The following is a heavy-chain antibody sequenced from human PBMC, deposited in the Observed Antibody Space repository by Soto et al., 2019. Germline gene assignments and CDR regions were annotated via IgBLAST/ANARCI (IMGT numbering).Heavy chain of an antibody. CDR2: IWYDGSNK. D-gene: IGHD1-20*01. CDR1: GFTFRNYG. Sequence: QVQLVESGGGVVQPGRSLRLSCAASGFTFRNYGMHWVRQAPGKGLEWLAVIWYDGSNKYYADSVKGRFTISRDNSKNTLYLEMNSLRDEDTAVYYCARAVLSRRYDLWGQGTLVIVSS. V-gene: IGHV3-33*01. J-gene: IGHJ5*02. CDR3: ARAVLSRRYDL.